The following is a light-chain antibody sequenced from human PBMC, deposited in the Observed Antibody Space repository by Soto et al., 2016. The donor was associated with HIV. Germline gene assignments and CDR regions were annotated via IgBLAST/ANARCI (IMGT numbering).Light chain of an antibody. J-gene: IGKJ2*01. Sequence: DIQMTQSPSSLSASVGDRVTITCRTSQDIISLLAWYQQKPGKAPKLLLYGTSRLESGVPSRFSGSGSGTDYTLTISSLLSEDFATYYCQQYYNSPPTFGQGTQAGDQT. CDR1: QDIISL. V-gene: IGKV1-NL1*01. CDR3: QQYYNSPPT. CDR2: GTS.